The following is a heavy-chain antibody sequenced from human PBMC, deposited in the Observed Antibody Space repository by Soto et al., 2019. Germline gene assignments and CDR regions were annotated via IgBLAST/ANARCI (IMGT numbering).Heavy chain of an antibody. J-gene: IGHJ1*01. Sequence: GGALRLSCAASGITLSSYGMPRVRQAPGKGLEWVAVIWYDGSNKYYADSVKGRFTISRDNSKNTLYLQMNSLRAEDTAVYYCARSYGDYANEYFQHWGQGTLVTVSS. D-gene: IGHD4-17*01. CDR2: IWYDGSNK. CDR3: ARSYGDYANEYFQH. V-gene: IGHV3-33*01. CDR1: GITLSSYG.